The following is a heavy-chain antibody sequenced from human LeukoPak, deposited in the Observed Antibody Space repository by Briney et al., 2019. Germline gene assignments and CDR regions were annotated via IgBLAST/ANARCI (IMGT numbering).Heavy chain of an antibody. D-gene: IGHD2-2*01. CDR1: GFTFSSYG. V-gene: IGHV3-30*02. CDR3: AKDRPPYCSSTSCREANDY. Sequence: PGGSLRLSCAASGFTFSSYGMHWVRQAPGKGLEWVAFIRYDGSNKYHADSVKGRLPISRDNSKNTLYLQMNSLRAEDTAVYYCAKDRPPYCSSTSCREANDYWGQGTLVTVSS. J-gene: IGHJ4*02. CDR2: IRYDGSNK.